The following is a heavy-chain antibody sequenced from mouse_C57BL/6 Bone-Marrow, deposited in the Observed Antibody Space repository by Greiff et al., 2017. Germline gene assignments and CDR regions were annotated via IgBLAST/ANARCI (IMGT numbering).Heavy chain of an antibody. CDR3: ARGGFAY. V-gene: IGHV1-20*01. CDR1: GYSFTGYF. J-gene: IGHJ3*01. CDR2: INPYNGDT. Sequence: EVKLVESGPALVKPGDSVKISCKASGYSFTGYFMNWVMQSHGKSLEWIGRINPYNGDTFYNQKFKGKATLTVDKSSSTAHMELRSLTSEDSAVYYCARGGFAYWGQGTLVTVSA.